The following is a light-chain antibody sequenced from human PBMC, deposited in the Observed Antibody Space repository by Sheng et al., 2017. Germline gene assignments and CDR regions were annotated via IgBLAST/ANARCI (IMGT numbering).Light chain of an antibody. CDR2: GNS. V-gene: IGLV1-40*01. CDR3: QSYDNSLSVVV. CDR1: SSNIEIDY. J-gene: IGLJ3*02. Sequence: QPVLTQPPSASGTPGQRVTISCSGSSSNIEIDYVYWYQQLPGTAPKLLIYGNSNRPSGVPDRFSGSKSGTSASLAITGLQAEDEADYYCQSYDNSLSVVVFGGGTKLTVL.